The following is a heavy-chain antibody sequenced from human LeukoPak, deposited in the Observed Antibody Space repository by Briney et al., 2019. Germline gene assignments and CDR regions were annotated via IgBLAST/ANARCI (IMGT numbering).Heavy chain of an antibody. D-gene: IGHD4-11*01. CDR2: IFYTGVT. CDR1: GGSISSSNYY. V-gene: IGHV4-39*02. CDR3: ARSTVTSFAWFDP. Sequence: SETLSLTCTVSGGSISSSNYYCGWIRQSPGKGLEWIGSIFYTGVTYYNPSLKSRLTISVDTSKNHFSLKLRSVTAADTAVYYCARSTVTSFAWFDPWGQGTPVTVSS. J-gene: IGHJ5*02.